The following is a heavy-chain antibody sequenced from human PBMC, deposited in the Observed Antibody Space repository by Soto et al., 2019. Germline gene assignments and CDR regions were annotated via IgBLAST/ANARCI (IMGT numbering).Heavy chain of an antibody. V-gene: IGHV3-64*01. CDR2: ISSNGGST. D-gene: IGHD3-3*01. CDR3: ARGEYDFWSGYYYYYYMDV. CDR1: GFTFSSYA. J-gene: IGHJ6*03. Sequence: PGGSLRLSCAASGFTFSSYAMHWVRQAPGKGLDYVSAISSNGGSTYYANSVKGRFTISRDNPKNTLYLQMGSLRAEDMAVYYCARGEYDFWSGYYYYYYMDVWGKGTTVTVSS.